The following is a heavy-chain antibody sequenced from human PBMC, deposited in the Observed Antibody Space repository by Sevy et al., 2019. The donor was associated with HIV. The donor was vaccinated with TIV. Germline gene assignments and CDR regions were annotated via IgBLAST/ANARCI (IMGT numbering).Heavy chain of an antibody. CDR2: IYHSGST. CDR1: GYSISSGYY. CDR3: ARGGGSSWYGY. Sequence: SETLSLTCAVSGYSISSGYYWGWIRQPPGKGLEWIGSIYHSGSTYYNPSLKSRVTISVDTSKNQFSLKLSSVTAADTAVYYCARGGGSSWYGYWGQGTLVTVSS. V-gene: IGHV4-38-2*01. D-gene: IGHD6-13*01. J-gene: IGHJ4*02.